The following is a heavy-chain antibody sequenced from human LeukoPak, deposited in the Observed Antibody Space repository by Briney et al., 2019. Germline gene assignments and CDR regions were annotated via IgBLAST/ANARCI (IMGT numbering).Heavy chain of an antibody. CDR1: GGSISSGSYY. Sequence: SETLSLTCTVSGGSISSGSYYWSWIRQPAGKGLEWIGRIYTSGSTNYNPSLKSRVTISVDTSKNQFSMKLSSVTAADTAVYYCAREGIFGVTFDPWGQGTLVTVSS. CDR3: AREGIFGVTFDP. J-gene: IGHJ5*02. CDR2: IYTSGST. V-gene: IGHV4-61*02. D-gene: IGHD3-3*01.